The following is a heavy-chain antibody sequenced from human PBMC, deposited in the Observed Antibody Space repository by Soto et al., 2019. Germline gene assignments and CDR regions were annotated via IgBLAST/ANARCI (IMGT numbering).Heavy chain of an antibody. CDR2: ISYDGSNK. CDR3: AKEDSSGYYLDY. CDR1: GFTFSSYG. V-gene: IGHV3-30*18. D-gene: IGHD3-22*01. Sequence: GGSLRLSCAASGFTFSSYGMHWVRQAPGKGLEWVAVISYDGSNKYYADSVKGRFTISRDNSKNTLYLQMNSLRAEDTAVYYCAKEDSSGYYLDYWGQGT. J-gene: IGHJ4*02.